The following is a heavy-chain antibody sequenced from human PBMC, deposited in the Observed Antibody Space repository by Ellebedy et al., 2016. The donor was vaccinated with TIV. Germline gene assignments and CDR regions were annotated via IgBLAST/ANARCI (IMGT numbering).Heavy chain of an antibody. Sequence: GESLKISCTASGFTFSSYAMSWVRQAPGEGLEWVAGVNGGGLVIAYADSVKGRFTISRDNSKNTLDLQMNSLRAEDTAIYYCASSRYHYYVGNTVFAYWGRGTLVTVSS. CDR2: VNGGGLVI. CDR1: GFTFSSYA. V-gene: IGHV3-23*01. CDR3: ASSRYHYYVGNTVFAY. J-gene: IGHJ4*02. D-gene: IGHD3-10*01.